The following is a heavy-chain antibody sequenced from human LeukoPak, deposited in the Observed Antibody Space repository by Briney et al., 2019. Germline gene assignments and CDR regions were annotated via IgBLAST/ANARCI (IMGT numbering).Heavy chain of an antibody. Sequence: TGGSLRLSCAAPGFTFRSYWVHWVRRAPGKGLMWVARIKTDGRTTHYAESVEGRFTISRDNARNTLYLQMSGLRVDDTAVYCCVKNFHFEDGGFYRHFYYWGQGTLVIVSS. J-gene: IGHJ4*02. D-gene: IGHD2/OR15-2a*01. CDR2: IKTDGRTT. CDR1: GFTFRSYW. V-gene: IGHV3-74*01. CDR3: VKNFHFEDGGFYRHFYY.